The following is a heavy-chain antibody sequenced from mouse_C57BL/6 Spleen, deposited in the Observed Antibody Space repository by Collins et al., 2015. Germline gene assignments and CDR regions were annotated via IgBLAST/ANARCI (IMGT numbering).Heavy chain of an antibody. CDR1: GYKFTGYW. D-gene: IGHD2-10*01. CDR3: ARGAYYGNYPSYFDY. CDR2: ILPGSGST. V-gene: IGHV1-9*01. Sequence: QVQLQQSGAELMKPGASVKLSCKATGYKFTGYWIEWVKQRPGHGLEWIGEILPGSGSTNYNGKFKGKATFTADTSSNTAYMQLSSLTTEDSAIYYCARGAYYGNYPSYFDYWGQGTTLTVSS. J-gene: IGHJ2*01.